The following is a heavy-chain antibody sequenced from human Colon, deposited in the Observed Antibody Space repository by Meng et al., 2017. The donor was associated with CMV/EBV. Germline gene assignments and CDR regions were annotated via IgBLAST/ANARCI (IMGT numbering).Heavy chain of an antibody. CDR2: IHDSGST. D-gene: IGHD3-10*01. V-gene: IGHV4-31*03. CDR1: GXXISSGGYY. CDR3: ARASYGSGSPLGESWFDP. Sequence: QVQLQESGPGLVKPSXXLXLTCTXXGXXISSGGYYWSWIRQHPGKGLEWIGYIHDSGSTYYNPSLKSRVTISADTSKNQFSLKLSSMTAADTAVYYCARASYGSGSPLGESWFDPWGQGTMVTVLL. J-gene: IGHJ5*02.